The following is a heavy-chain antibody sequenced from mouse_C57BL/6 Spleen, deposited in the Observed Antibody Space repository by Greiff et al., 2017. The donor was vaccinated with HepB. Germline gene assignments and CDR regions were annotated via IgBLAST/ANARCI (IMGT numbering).Heavy chain of an antibody. CDR1: GYTFTSYW. CDR3: ARGPPFDY. V-gene: IGHV1-7*01. Sequence: QVQLQQSGAELAKPGASVKLSCKASGYTFTSYWMHWVKQRPGQGLEWIGYINPSSGYTKYNQKFKDKSTLTADKSSSTAYMQLSILAYEDSAVYYCARGPPFDYWGQGTTLTVSS. J-gene: IGHJ2*01. CDR2: INPSSGYT.